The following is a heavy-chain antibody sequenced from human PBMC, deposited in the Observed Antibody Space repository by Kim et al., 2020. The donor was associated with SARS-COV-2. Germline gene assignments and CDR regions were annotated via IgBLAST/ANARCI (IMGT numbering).Heavy chain of an antibody. Sequence: SVKVSCKASGGTFSSYAISWVRQAPGQGLEWMGGIIPIFGTANYAQKFQGRVTITADESTSTAYMELSSLRSEDTAVYYCARDQIVVVPAAISTYYYGMDVWGQGTTVTVSS. V-gene: IGHV1-69*13. J-gene: IGHJ6*02. CDR1: GGTFSSYA. CDR3: ARDQIVVVPAAISTYYYGMDV. D-gene: IGHD2-2*01. CDR2: IIPIFGTA.